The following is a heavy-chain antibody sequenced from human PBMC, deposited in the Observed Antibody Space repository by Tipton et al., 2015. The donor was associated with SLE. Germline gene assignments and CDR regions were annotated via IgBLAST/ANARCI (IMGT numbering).Heavy chain of an antibody. CDR1: GGSISSSSYY. V-gene: IGHV4-39*07. J-gene: IGHJ4*02. CDR2: IYHSGTT. CDR3: ARRWDTSTWDY. D-gene: IGHD6-13*01. Sequence: TLSLTCTVSGGSISSSSYYWGWIRQPPGKGLEWIASIYHSGTTYYSPSLKSRLTISADTAKNQFSLKVRSVTAADTAVYYCARRWDTSTWDYWGQGTLVSVSS.